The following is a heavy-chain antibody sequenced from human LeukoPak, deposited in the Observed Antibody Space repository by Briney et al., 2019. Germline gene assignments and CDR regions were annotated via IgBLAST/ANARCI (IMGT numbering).Heavy chain of an antibody. CDR3: AREVGAKFDH. CDR2: INSDGSST. V-gene: IGHV3-74*01. J-gene: IGHJ4*02. D-gene: IGHD1-26*01. CDR1: GFTLSSYW. Sequence: PGGSLRLSCAASGFTLSSYWMHWVRQPPGKGLVWVSRINSDGSSTSYADSVKGRFSISRDNAKNTLYLEMNSLTAADTAVYYCAREVGAKFDHWGQGTLATVSS.